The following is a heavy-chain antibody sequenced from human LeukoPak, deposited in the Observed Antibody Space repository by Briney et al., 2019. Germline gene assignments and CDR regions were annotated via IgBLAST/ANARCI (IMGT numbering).Heavy chain of an antibody. V-gene: IGHV3-30*04. J-gene: IGHJ4*02. D-gene: IGHD3-9*01. Sequence: SGESLRLSCAASGFTFSTHAMHWVRQAPGKGLEWVAFISYDGSNKYYADFVKGRFTISRDNPKNTLYLQINILRAEDAAVFYCAKGVDVVLTNNDYWGQGALVAVSS. CDR3: AKGVDVVLTNNDY. CDR2: ISYDGSNK. CDR1: GFTFSTHA.